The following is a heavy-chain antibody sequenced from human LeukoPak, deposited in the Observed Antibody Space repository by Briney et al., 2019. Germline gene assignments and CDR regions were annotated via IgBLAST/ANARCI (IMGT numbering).Heavy chain of an antibody. CDR2: IIPIFGTA. CDR1: GGTFSSYA. CDR3: ARAEYSSGLFDY. J-gene: IGHJ4*02. D-gene: IGHD6-19*01. Sequence: ASVKVSCKASGGTFSSYAISWVRQAPGQGLEWMGGIIPIFGTANYAQKFQGRVTITTDESTSTAYMELSSLRSEDTAVYYCARAEYSSGLFDYWGQGTLVTVSS. V-gene: IGHV1-69*05.